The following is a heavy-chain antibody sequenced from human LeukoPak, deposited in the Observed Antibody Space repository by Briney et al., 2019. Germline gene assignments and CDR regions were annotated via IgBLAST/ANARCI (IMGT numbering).Heavy chain of an antibody. CDR2: IKPSSGGT. D-gene: IGHD3-10*01. J-gene: IGHJ6*03. V-gene: IGHV1-2*02. CDR3: ARDLMVRGPMDV. CDR1: GYTFTGYY. Sequence: ASVKVSCKASGYTFTGYYIHWVRQAPGQGLEWMGWIKPSSGGTNYAQNFQGRVTMTRDTSINTAYMELSRLRSDDTAVYYCARDLMVRGPMDVWGKGTTVAVSS.